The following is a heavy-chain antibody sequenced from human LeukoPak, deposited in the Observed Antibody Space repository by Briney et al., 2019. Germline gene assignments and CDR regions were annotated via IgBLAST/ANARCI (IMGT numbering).Heavy chain of an antibody. V-gene: IGHV3-11*01. CDR3: ARDSSPLLTGPRFDY. CDR2: ISSSGSTI. Sequence: GGSLRLSCAASGFTFSDYYMSWIRQAPGKGLEWVSYISSSGSTIYYADSVKGRFTISRDNAKNSLYLQMNSLRAEDTALYYCARDSSPLLTGPRFDYWGQGTLVTVSS. J-gene: IGHJ4*02. CDR1: GFTFSDYY. D-gene: IGHD2-15*01.